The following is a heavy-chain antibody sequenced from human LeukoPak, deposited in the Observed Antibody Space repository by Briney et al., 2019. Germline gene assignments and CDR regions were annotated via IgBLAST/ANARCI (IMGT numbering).Heavy chain of an antibody. D-gene: IGHD2-2*01. CDR1: GFTFSSYW. Sequence: TGGSLRLSCAASGFTFSSYWMSWVRQAPGKGLEWVANIKQDGSEKYYVDSVKGRFTISRDNAKNSLYLQMNSLRAEDTAVYYCARDYGVPAAMVDVWGQGTTVTVSS. CDR2: IKQDGSEK. J-gene: IGHJ6*02. CDR3: ARDYGVPAAMVDV. V-gene: IGHV3-7*01.